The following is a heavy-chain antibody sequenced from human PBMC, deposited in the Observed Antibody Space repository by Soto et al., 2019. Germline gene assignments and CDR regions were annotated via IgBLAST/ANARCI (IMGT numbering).Heavy chain of an antibody. V-gene: IGHV4-59*01. CDR2: IYYSGST. Sequence: SETLSLTCTVSGGSISSYYWSWIRQPPGKGLEWIGYIYYSGSTNYNPSLKSRVTISVDTSKNQFSLKLSSVTAADTAVYYCARVGIVPAAQGRGNYYYMDVWGKGTTVTVSS. CDR3: ARVGIVPAAQGRGNYYYMDV. CDR1: GGSISSYY. J-gene: IGHJ6*03. D-gene: IGHD2-2*01.